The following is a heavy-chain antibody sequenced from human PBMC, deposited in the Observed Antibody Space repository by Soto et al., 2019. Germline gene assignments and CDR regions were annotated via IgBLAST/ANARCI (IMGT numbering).Heavy chain of an antibody. J-gene: IGHJ4*02. D-gene: IGHD6-13*01. CDR1: GFTFSSYA. CDR3: AKLTAA. CDR2: ISYDGSNK. V-gene: IGHV3-30-3*01. Sequence: QVQLVESGGGVVQPGMSLRLSCAASGFTFSSYAMHWVRQAPGKGLEWVAVISYDGSNKYYADSVKGRFTISRDNSKNTVYLQMNSLRDEDTAVYYCAKLTAAWGQGTLVTVSS.